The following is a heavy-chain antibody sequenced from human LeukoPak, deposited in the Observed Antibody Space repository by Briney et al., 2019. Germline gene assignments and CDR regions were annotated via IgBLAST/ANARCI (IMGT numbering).Heavy chain of an antibody. Sequence: GGSLRLSCAASGFTVSSNYMSWVRQAPGKGLEWVSVIYSGGSTYYADSVKGRFTISRDNSKNTLYLQMNSLRAEDTAVYYCARSRPVWQGGRYCFDYWGQGTLVTVSS. J-gene: IGHJ4*02. CDR3: ARSRPVWQGGRYCFDY. CDR1: GFTVSSNY. D-gene: IGHD2-8*01. V-gene: IGHV3-53*01. CDR2: IYSGGST.